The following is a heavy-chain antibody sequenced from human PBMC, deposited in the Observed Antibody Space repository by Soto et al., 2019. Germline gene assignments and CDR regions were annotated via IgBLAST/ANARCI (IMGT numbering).Heavy chain of an antibody. J-gene: IGHJ4*02. CDR2: ISAYNGNT. Sequence: GASVKVSCKASGYTFTSCGIIWVRQAPGQGLEWMGWISAYNGNTNYAQKLQGRVTMTTDTSTSTAYMELRSLRSDDTAVYYCARGLVGQLGNRPEVYFDYWGQGTLVTVSS. D-gene: IGHD6-6*01. V-gene: IGHV1-18*01. CDR1: GYTFTSCG. CDR3: ARGLVGQLGNRPEVYFDY.